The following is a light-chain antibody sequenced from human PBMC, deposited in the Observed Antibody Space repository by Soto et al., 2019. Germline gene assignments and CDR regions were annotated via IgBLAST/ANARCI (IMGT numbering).Light chain of an antibody. CDR3: QQSYSPPFT. V-gene: IGKV1-39*01. CDR2: DSS. CDR1: RSISTY. J-gene: IGKJ3*01. Sequence: DIQLTQSPSSLSASVGDTVAITCRPSRSISTYLNWYQQKPVKAPKLVIFDSSRLQTGVPSRFSGSGSGTLFTLSISSLQPEHFAIYWCQQSYSPPFTFGPGTKVDIK.